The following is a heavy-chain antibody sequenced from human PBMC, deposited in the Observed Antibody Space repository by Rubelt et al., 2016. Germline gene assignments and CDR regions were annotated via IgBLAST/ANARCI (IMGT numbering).Heavy chain of an antibody. CDR1: GFTFSSYS. V-gene: IGHV3-48*04. CDR3: ATTLHDFGEYDAVN. D-gene: IGHD4-17*01. J-gene: IGHJ4*02. Sequence: QLGMRGGGLVQPGGSLRLSCAASGFTFSSYSMNWVRQAPGKGLEWISYINYKGSTISYADSVKGRFTISRDNAKNSLFLQMNSQRADDTAVYYCATTLHDFGEYDAVNWGQGTLVTVSS. CDR2: INYKGSTI.